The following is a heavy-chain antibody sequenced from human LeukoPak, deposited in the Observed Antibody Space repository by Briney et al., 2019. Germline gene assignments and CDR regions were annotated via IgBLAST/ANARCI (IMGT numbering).Heavy chain of an antibody. CDR2: IYSGGST. CDR3: AKGVYSVKRAWYYFDY. J-gene: IGHJ4*02. D-gene: IGHD3-22*01. V-gene: IGHV3-53*01. CDR1: GFTVSSNY. Sequence: GGSLRLSCTVSGFTVSSNYMSWVRQAPGKGLEWVSVIYSGGSTYYADSVKGRFTISRDNSKNTLYLQMNSLRAEDTAVYYCAKGVYSVKRAWYYFDYWGRGTLVTVSS.